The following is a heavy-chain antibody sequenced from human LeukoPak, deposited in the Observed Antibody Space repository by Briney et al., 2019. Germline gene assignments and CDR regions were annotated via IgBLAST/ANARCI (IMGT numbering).Heavy chain of an antibody. J-gene: IGHJ6*03. V-gene: IGHV1-69*02. CDR2: IIPLVDIT. CDR1: GYTFTGYY. Sequence: SVKVSCKASGYTFTGYYMHWVRQAPGQGLEWMGRIIPLVDITNYAQKFQGRVTITADESTSTAYMELSSLRSEDTAVYYCALCQDYYYYMDVWGKGTTVTVSS. CDR3: ALCQDYYYYMDV.